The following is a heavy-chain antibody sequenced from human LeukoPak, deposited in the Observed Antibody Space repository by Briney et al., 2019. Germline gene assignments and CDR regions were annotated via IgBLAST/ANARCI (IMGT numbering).Heavy chain of an antibody. CDR1: GFTFSSYS. CDR2: ISSNSSYI. Sequence: TGGSLRLSCAASGFTFSSYSMNWVRQAPGKGLEWVSSISSNSSYIYYADSVKGRFTISRDNAKNPRYLQMNSVRAEDTAEYYCASGSWSPMGDYWGQGTLVTVSS. D-gene: IGHD6-13*01. V-gene: IGHV3-21*01. J-gene: IGHJ4*02. CDR3: ASGSWSPMGDY.